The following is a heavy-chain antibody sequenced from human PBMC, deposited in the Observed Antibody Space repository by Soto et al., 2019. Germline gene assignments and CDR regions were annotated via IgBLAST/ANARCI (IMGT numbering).Heavy chain of an antibody. V-gene: IGHV7-4-1*01. CDR2: INTNTGNP. CDR3: ARGSRVRGVITNFNWFDP. J-gene: IGHJ5*02. Sequence: ASVKVSCKASGYTFTSYAMNWVRQAPGQGLEWMGWINTNTGNPTYAQGFTGRFVFSLDTSVSTAYLQICSLMAEDTAVYYCARGSRVRGVITNFNWFDPWGQGTLVTVSS. D-gene: IGHD3-10*01. CDR1: GYTFTSYA.